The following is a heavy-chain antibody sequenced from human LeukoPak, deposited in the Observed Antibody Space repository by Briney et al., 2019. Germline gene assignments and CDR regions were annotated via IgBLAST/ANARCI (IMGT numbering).Heavy chain of an antibody. J-gene: IGHJ3*01. CDR3: ARDFYERLDV. CDR1: GFTFSTYA. CDR2: IGHAGETI. D-gene: IGHD2/OR15-2a*01. Sequence: PGGSLRLSCAASGFTFSTYAVNWVRQAPGEGLEWVAYIGHAGETIYYADSVKGRFTISRDDARNSMSLQMNSLRDDDTAIYYCARDFYERLDVWGQGTMVTVSS. V-gene: IGHV3-48*02.